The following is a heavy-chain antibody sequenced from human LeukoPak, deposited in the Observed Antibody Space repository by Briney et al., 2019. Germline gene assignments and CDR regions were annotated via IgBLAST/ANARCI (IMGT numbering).Heavy chain of an antibody. CDR1: GGSINNYY. D-gene: IGHD3-10*01. CDR2: MYYTGST. CDR3: ARDYYGSGTYYSSFDC. Sequence: SETLSLTCSVSGGSINNYYWNWIRQPPGKGLEWLGYMYYTGSTDYNPSLKSRVTISVDTSKNQCSLKLSSVTPADTAVYFCARDYYGSGTYYSSFDCWGQGTLVTVSS. V-gene: IGHV4-59*01. J-gene: IGHJ4*02.